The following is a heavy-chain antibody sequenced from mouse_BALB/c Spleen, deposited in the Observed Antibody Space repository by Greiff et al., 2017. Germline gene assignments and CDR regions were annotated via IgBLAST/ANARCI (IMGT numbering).Heavy chain of an antibody. CDR1: GDSITSGY. D-gene: IGHD1-1*01. V-gene: IGHV3-8*02. J-gene: IGHJ2*01. CDR3: ARGYGSSYVSRYFDY. CDR2: ISYSGST. Sequence: ESGPSLVKPSQTLSLTCSVTGDSITSGYWNWIRKFPGNKLEYMGYISYSGSTYYNPSLKSRISITRDTSKNQYYLQLNSVTTEDTATYYCARGYGSSYVSRYFDYGGQGTTLTVSS.